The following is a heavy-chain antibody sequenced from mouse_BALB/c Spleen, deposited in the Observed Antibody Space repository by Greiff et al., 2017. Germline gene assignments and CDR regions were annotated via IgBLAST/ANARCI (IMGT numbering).Heavy chain of an antibody. CDR2: ISSGSSTI. CDR3: ARDYGYLYYFDY. Sequence: EVKLMESGGGLVQPGGSRKLSCAASGFTFSSFGMHWVRQAPEKGLEWVAYISSGSSTIYYADTVKGRFTISRDNPKNTLFLQMTSLRSEDTAMYYCARDYGYLYYFDYWGQGTTLTVSS. J-gene: IGHJ2*01. V-gene: IGHV5-17*02. D-gene: IGHD1-2*01. CDR1: GFTFSSFG.